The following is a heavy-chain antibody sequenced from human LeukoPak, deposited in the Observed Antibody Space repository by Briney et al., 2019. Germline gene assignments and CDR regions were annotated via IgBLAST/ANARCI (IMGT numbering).Heavy chain of an antibody. D-gene: IGHD6-19*01. CDR3: AKDFYPFAAGKSHNWFDP. CDR1: GVTFSSYG. Sequence: PRRTLRLTCAASGVTFSSYGLHWIRQPPGKGLEWVAVISYDGSNKYYADSVKGRFTISRDNSKNTLYLQMNSLRAEDTAVYYCAKDFYPFAAGKSHNWFDPWGQGTLVTVSS. V-gene: IGHV3-30*18. CDR2: ISYDGSNK. J-gene: IGHJ5*02.